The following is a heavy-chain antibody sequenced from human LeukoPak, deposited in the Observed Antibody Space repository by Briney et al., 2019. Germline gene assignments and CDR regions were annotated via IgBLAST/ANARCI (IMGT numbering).Heavy chain of an antibody. CDR2: ITHSGST. Sequence: SETLSLTCAVYGGSFSGYYWSWIRQPPGKGLEWIGEITHSGSTNYNPSLKSRVTISVDTSKNQFSLKLSSVTAADTAVYYCAKSGVAGYDFWSGYYPFDYWGQGTLVTVSS. CDR1: GGSFSGYY. V-gene: IGHV4-34*01. J-gene: IGHJ4*02. D-gene: IGHD3-3*01. CDR3: AKSGVAGYDFWSGYYPFDY.